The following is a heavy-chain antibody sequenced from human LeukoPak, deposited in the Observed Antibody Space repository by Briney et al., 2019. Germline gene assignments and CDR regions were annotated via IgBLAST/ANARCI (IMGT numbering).Heavy chain of an antibody. CDR1: GYSXSSGXX. CDR3: ARLLVVVPAA. D-gene: IGHD2-2*01. V-gene: IGHV4-38-2*01. Sequence: GYSXSSGXXWGWXRXPPGXXXXWIGSIDDSGSTYYNPSLKGRVTISVDTPKNQFSLKLSSVTAADTAVYYCARLLVVVPAAWGQGTLVTVSS. CDR2: IDDSGST. J-gene: IGHJ5*02.